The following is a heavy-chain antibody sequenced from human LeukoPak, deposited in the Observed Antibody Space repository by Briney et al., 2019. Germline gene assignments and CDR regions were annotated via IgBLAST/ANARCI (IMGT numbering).Heavy chain of an antibody. J-gene: IGHJ4*02. D-gene: IGHD5-18*01. CDR2: IKTDGSST. CDR3: ARDISGYSYAYGY. Sequence: GGSLRLSCAASGFIFSSYWMHWVRQAPGKGLVWVSRIKTDGSSTTYADSVKGRFTISRDNAENTLYLQMHSLRAEDTSVYYCARDISGYSYAYGYWGQGSLVTVSS. CDR1: GFIFSSYW. V-gene: IGHV3-74*01.